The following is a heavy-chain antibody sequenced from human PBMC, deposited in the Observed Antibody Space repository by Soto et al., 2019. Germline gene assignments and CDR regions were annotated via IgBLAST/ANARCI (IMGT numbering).Heavy chain of an antibody. CDR2: IYPGDSDT. D-gene: IGHD2-2*01. CDR3: ASLPLSYCSSTSCEHYGMDV. CDR1: GYSFTSYW. J-gene: IGHJ6*02. Sequence: PGESLKISCKGSGYSFTSYWIGWVRQMPGKCLEWMGIIYPGDSDTRYSPSFQGQVTISADKSISTAYLQWSSLKASDTAMYYCASLPLSYCSSTSCEHYGMDVWGQGTTVTVSS. V-gene: IGHV5-51*01.